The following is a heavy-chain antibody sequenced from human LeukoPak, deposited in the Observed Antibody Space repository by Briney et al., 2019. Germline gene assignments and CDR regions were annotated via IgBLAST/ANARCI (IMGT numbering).Heavy chain of an antibody. V-gene: IGHV1-69*04. CDR3: ARDRAILTVPTSTDFDY. Sequence: SVKVSCKASGGTFNIYAVNWVRQAPGQGLEWMGRISPIFEVTNYSQKFQERVTLTADKSTSTAYMELSGLKSDDTAIYYCARDRAILTVPTSTDFDYWGQGTLVTVSS. J-gene: IGHJ4*02. CDR1: GGTFNIYA. CDR2: ISPIFEVT. D-gene: IGHD2-2*02.